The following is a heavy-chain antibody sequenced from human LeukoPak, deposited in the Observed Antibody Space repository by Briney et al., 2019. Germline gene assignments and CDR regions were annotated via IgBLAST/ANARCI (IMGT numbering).Heavy chain of an antibody. Sequence: GGSLRLSCAASGFTFSRFAMSWVRQAPGKGLEGVATILNTGGTTYSPNSVKGRFTISRDNSNNTLYLQMNSLRAEDTAIYYCAKGQSGYTYGYFHWGQGTLVTVSS. CDR3: AKGQSGYTYGYFH. CDR1: GFTFSRFA. D-gene: IGHD5-18*01. J-gene: IGHJ4*02. CDR2: ILNTGGTT. V-gene: IGHV3-23*01.